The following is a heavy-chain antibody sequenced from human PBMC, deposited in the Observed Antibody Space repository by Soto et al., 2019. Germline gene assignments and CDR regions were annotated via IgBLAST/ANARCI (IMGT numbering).Heavy chain of an antibody. CDR3: ARPYSSSSWWAGVDV. J-gene: IGHJ6*02. Sequence: GGSLRLSCAASGFTFSSYAMHWVRQAPGKGLEWVAVISYDGSNKYYADSVKGRFTISRDNSKNTLYLQMNSLRAEDTTVYYCARPYSSSSWWAGVDVWGQGTTVTVSS. V-gene: IGHV3-30-3*01. D-gene: IGHD6-6*01. CDR2: ISYDGSNK. CDR1: GFTFSSYA.